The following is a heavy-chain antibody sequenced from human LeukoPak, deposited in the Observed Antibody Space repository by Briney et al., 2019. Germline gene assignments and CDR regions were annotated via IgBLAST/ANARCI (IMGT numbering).Heavy chain of an antibody. J-gene: IGHJ4*02. CDR3: ARGGGLGRLVRGVIIAQ. V-gene: IGHV4-34*01. D-gene: IGHD3-10*01. Sequence: SETLSLTCAVYGGSFSGYYWSWIRQPPGKGLEWIVEINHSGSTNYNPSLKSRVTISVDTSKNQFSLKLSSVTAADTAVYYCARGGGLGRLVRGVIIAQWGQGTLVTVSS. CDR2: INHSGST. CDR1: GGSFSGYY.